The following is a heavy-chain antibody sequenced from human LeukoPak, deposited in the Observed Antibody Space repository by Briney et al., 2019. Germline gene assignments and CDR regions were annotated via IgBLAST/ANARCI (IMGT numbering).Heavy chain of an antibody. CDR3: ARVGFLEWLLVDY. CDR1: GFTFSSYW. J-gene: IGHJ4*02. CDR2: IKQDGSEK. D-gene: IGHD3-3*01. V-gene: IGHV3-7*01. Sequence: PGGSLRLSCAASGFTFSSYWMSWVRQAPGKGLEWVANIKQDGSEKYYVDSVKGRFTISRDNAKNSLYLQMNSLRAEDTAVYYCARVGFLEWLLVDYWGQGTLVTVSS.